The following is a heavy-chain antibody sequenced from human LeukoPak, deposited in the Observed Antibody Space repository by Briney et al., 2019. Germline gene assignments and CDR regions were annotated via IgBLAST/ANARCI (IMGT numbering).Heavy chain of an antibody. CDR1: GYSFPSYW. CDR2: IYPGDSDT. J-gene: IGHJ3*01. Sequence: GESLKISCKGSGYSFPSYWIAWVRQLPGKGLEWMGNIYPGDSDTRYSPSFQSQVTISGDKSISTAYLQWGSLKASDTAMYYCARRFVTIVRGVITPLDAFDLWGQGTMVTVSS. D-gene: IGHD3-10*01. CDR3: ARRFVTIVRGVITPLDAFDL. V-gene: IGHV5-51*01.